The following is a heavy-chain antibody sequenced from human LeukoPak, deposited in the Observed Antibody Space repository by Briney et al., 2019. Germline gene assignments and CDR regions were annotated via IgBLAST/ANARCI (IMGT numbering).Heavy chain of an antibody. CDR3: ARVVADNWFDP. D-gene: IGHD2-15*01. CDR1: GYTFPNYY. J-gene: IGHJ5*02. Sequence: GESLKISCNGSGYTFPNYYIAWVRHLPGKGLGWMGTIYPVDSETRYSPSFQGQVTISADKSISTAYLQWSSVKASDTAMDWCARVVADNWFDPWGEGTLVAVS. V-gene: IGHV5-51*01. CDR2: IYPVDSET.